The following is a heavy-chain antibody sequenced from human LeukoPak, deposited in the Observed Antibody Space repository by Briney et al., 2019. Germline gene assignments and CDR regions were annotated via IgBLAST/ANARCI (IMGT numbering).Heavy chain of an antibody. CDR2: ISYDGSNK. J-gene: IGHJ4*02. Sequence: GGSLRLSCAASGFTFSSYGMHWVRQAPGKGLEWVAVISYDGSNKYYADSVKGRFTISRDNSKNTLYLQMNSLRAEDTVVYYCAKDLISGKQQLVPGYWGQGTLVTVSS. CDR1: GFTFSSYG. D-gene: IGHD6-13*01. CDR3: AKDLISGKQQLVPGY. V-gene: IGHV3-30*18.